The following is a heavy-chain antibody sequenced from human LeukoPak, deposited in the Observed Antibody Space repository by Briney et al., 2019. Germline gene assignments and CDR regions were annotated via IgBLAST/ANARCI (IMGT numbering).Heavy chain of an antibody. CDR1: GYTFTGYY. Sequence: ASVKVSCKASGYTFTGYYMHWVRRAPGQGLEWMGWINPNSGGTNYAQKFQGWVTMTRDTSISTAYMELSRLRSDDTAVYYCARADYDYVWGSPELYYFDYWGQGTLVTVSS. CDR2: INPNSGGT. J-gene: IGHJ4*02. CDR3: ARADYDYVWGSPELYYFDY. V-gene: IGHV1-2*04. D-gene: IGHD3-16*01.